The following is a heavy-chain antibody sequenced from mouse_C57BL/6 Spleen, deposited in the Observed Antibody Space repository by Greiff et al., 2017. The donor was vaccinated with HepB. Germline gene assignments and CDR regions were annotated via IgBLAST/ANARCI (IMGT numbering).Heavy chain of an antibody. J-gene: IGHJ1*03. CDR3: ARLGDFDV. CDR2: IYPGDGDT. V-gene: IGHV1-82*01. Sequence: VQLKESGPELVKPGASVKISCKASGYAFSSSWMNWVKQRPGKGLEGIGRIYPGDGDTNYNGKFKGKATLTADKSSSTAYMQLSSLTSEDSAVYFCARLGDFDVWGTGTTVTVSS. CDR1: GYAFSSSW.